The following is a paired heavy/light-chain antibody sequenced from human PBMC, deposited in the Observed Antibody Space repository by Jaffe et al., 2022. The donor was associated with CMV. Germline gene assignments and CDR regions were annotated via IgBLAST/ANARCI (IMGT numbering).Light chain of an antibody. CDR2: AAS. CDR1: QGISSY. J-gene: IGKJ5*01. Sequence: DIQLTQSPSFLSASVGDRVTITCRASQGISSYLAWYQQKPGKAPKLLIYAASTLQSGVPSRFSGSGSGTEFTLTISSLQPEDFATYYCQQLNSYPITFGQGTRLEIK. V-gene: IGKV1-9*01. CDR3: QQLNSYPIT.
Heavy chain of an antibody. V-gene: IGHV4-59*08. CDR3: ARHETYDYVWGSYRYTRFDP. CDR2: IYYSGST. D-gene: IGHD3-16*02. J-gene: IGHJ5*02. Sequence: QVQLQESGPGLVKPSETLSLTCTVSGGSISSYYWSWIRQPPGKGLEWIGYIYYSGSTNYNPSLKSRVTISVDTSKNQFSLKLSSVTAADTAVYYCARHETYDYVWGSYRYTRFDPWGQGTLVTVSS. CDR1: GGSISSYY.